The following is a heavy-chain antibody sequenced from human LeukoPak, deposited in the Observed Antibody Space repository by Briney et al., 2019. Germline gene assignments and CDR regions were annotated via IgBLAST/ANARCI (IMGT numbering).Heavy chain of an antibody. V-gene: IGHV3-43*02. J-gene: IGHJ6*02. Sequence: GGSLRLSCAASGFTFDDYAMHWVRQAPGKGLEWVSLISGDGGSTYYADSVKGRFTISRDNSKNSLYLQMNSLRTEDTASYYCAKDMSSPSTFYYDFWSGYYNPYYYYGMDVWGQGTTVTVSS. CDR3: AKDMSSPSTFYYDFWSGYYNPYYYYGMDV. CDR1: GFTFDDYA. CDR2: ISGDGGST. D-gene: IGHD3-3*01.